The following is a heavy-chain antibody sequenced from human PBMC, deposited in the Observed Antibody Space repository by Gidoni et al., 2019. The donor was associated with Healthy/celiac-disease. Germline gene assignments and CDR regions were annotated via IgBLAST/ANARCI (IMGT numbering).Heavy chain of an antibody. CDR1: GGSFSGYY. CDR2: INHSGST. Sequence: QVQLQQWGAGLLKPSETLSLTCAVYGGSFSGYYWSWIRQPPGKGLEWFGEINHSGSTNYNPSLKSRVTISVDTSKNQFSLKLSSVTAADTAVYYCARGRGPIVRYFDYWGQGTLVTVSS. D-gene: IGHD3-22*01. V-gene: IGHV4-34*01. J-gene: IGHJ4*02. CDR3: ARGRGPIVRYFDY.